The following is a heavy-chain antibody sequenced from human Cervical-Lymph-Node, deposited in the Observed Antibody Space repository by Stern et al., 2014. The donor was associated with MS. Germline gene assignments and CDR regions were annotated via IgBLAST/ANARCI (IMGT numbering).Heavy chain of an antibody. J-gene: IGHJ4*02. CDR2: VYYCGAP. Sequence: QVQLQESGPGLVKPSETLSLTCAVSGDSISSYTHYWAWIRQPPGKGLEWIGIVYYCGAPSYTPSFKSPVTISVDTSKNHFSLGLNSVTAADTAVYYCAKHACTGAACPFDLWGQGTLVTVSS. CDR3: AKHACTGAACPFDL. D-gene: IGHD2-8*02. V-gene: IGHV4-39*01. CDR1: GDSISSYTHY.